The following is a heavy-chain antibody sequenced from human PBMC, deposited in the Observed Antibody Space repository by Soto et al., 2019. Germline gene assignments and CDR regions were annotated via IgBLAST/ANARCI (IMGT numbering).Heavy chain of an antibody. CDR1: GFTFSSYA. J-gene: IGHJ4*02. CDR3: AKETERVRGVTAY. CDR2: ISGSGGST. Sequence: EVQLLESGGGLIQPGGSLRLSCAASGFTFSSYAMSWVRQAPGKGLEWVSAISGSGGSTYYADSVKGRFTISRDNSKNTRYLQMTSLRAEDTAVYYCAKETERVRGVTAYWGQGTLVTVSS. V-gene: IGHV3-23*01. D-gene: IGHD3-10*01.